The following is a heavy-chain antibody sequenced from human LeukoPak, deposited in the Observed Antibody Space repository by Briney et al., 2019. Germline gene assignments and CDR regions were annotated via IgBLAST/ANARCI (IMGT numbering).Heavy chain of an antibody. CDR2: ISGRGRGGST. V-gene: IGHV3-23*01. CDR3: AKVGIDGSGPFDH. D-gene: IGHD3-10*01. J-gene: IGHJ4*02. CDR1: GFTFRNFA. Sequence: GGSLRLSCAASGFTFRNFALSWVRQAPGKGLEWVSAISGRGRGGSTNYADSVKGRFTISRDNSKNTLYQQMNSLRAEDTAVYYCAKVGIDGSGPFDHWGQGTLVTVSS.